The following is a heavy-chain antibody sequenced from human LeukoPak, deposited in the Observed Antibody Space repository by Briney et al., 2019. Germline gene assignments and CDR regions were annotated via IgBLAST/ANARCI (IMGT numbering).Heavy chain of an antibody. CDR3: ARVSGLAVAGTPPLSFDY. D-gene: IGHD6-19*01. J-gene: IGHJ4*02. CDR2: IIPIFGTA. V-gene: IGHV1-69*05. CDR1: GGTFSSYA. Sequence: GSSVKVFCKASGGTFSSYAISWVRQAPGQGLEWMGGIIPIFGTANYAQKFQGRVTITTDESTSTAYMELSSLRSEDTAVYYCARVSGLAVAGTPPLSFDYWGQGTLVTVSS.